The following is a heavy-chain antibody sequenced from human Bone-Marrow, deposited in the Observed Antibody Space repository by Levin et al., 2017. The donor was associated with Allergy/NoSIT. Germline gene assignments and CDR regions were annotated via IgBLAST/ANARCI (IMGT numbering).Heavy chain of an antibody. D-gene: IGHD4-17*01. J-gene: IGHJ5*02. Sequence: GASVKVSCKASGGTFSSYAISWVRQAPGQGLEWMGGIIPIFGTANYAQKFQGRVTITADESTSTAYMELSSLRSEDTAVYYCANGRHYGDYVGSNQNWFDPWGQGTLVTVSS. CDR2: IIPIFGTA. CDR1: GGTFSSYA. CDR3: ANGRHYGDYVGSNQNWFDP. V-gene: IGHV1-69*13.